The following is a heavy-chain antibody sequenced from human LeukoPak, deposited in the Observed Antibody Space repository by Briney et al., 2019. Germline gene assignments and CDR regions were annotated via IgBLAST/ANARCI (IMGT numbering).Heavy chain of an antibody. CDR2: ISSDGSNE. D-gene: IGHD2-2*01. Sequence: GGSLRLSCAASGFTFSSYAMHWVRQATGKGLEWVSIISSDGSNERCADSVKGRFTISRDNSRNTLYLQMNTLRPEDTAVYYCAREKYCTRTDCLHGRFYFDLWGQGTLVTVSA. V-gene: IGHV3-30*04. CDR1: GFTFSSYA. CDR3: AREKYCTRTDCLHGRFYFDL. J-gene: IGHJ4*02.